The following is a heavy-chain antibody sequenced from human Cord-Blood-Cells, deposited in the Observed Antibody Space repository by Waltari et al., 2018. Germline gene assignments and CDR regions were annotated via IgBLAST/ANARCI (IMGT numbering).Heavy chain of an antibody. CDR1: GFTFSSYE. Sequence: EVQLVESGGGLVQPGGSLRLSCAASGFTFSSYEMNWVRQAPGKGVKLVSYIRSSGSTIYYADSVKGRFTISRDNAKNSLYLQMNSLRAEDAAVYYCAREGVAAADLDYWGQGTLVTVSS. D-gene: IGHD6-13*01. J-gene: IGHJ4*02. V-gene: IGHV3-48*03. CDR2: IRSSGSTI. CDR3: AREGVAAADLDY.